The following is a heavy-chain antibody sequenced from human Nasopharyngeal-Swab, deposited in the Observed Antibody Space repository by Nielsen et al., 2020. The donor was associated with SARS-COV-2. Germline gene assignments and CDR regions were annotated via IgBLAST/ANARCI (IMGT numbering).Heavy chain of an antibody. V-gene: IGHV1-18*01. CDR2: ISAYNGNT. J-gene: IGHJ6*02. CDR3: ARLTVTTFYYYYGMDV. CDR1: VGTFSSYA. Sequence: ASVTVSCKASVGTFSSYAISWVRQAPGQGLEWMGWISAYNGNTNYAQKLQGRVTMTTDTSTSTAYMELRSLRSDDTAVYYCARLTVTTFYYYYGMDVWGQGTTVTVSS. D-gene: IGHD4-11*01.